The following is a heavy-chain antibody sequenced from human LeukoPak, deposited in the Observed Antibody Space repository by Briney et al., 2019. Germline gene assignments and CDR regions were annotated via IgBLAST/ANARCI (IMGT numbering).Heavy chain of an antibody. Sequence: PGGSLRLSCAASGFTFSRNAMNWVRQAPGKGLEWVGRIRSNAYGGATESAAPVTGRFTISRDDSENTMYLQMNSLKIEDTAVYYCTRGSNRDDSSDFDCWGQGTLVTVSS. J-gene: IGHJ4*02. CDR2: IRSNAYGGAT. D-gene: IGHD3-22*01. CDR3: TRGSNRDDSSDFDC. CDR1: GFTFSRNA. V-gene: IGHV3-15*07.